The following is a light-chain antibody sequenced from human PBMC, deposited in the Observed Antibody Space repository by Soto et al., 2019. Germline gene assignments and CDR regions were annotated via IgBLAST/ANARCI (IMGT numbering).Light chain of an antibody. CDR1: QSISDY. V-gene: IGKV1-39*01. Sequence: DIQMTQFPSSLSASVGDRVTITCRASQSISDYLNWYQKKPGKAPKLLIYGTSYLQSEVPSRFSGRGSGTDFTLTISSLQLEDFATYYCQQYNSSWTFGQGTKVEIK. CDR3: QQYNSSWT. J-gene: IGKJ1*01. CDR2: GTS.